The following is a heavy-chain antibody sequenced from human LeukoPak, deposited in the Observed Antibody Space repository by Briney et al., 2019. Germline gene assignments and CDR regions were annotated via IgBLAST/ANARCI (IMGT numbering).Heavy chain of an antibody. CDR2: ISAYNGNT. V-gene: IGHV1-18*01. D-gene: IGHD2-2*01. CDR3: ARGSIVVVPAAMPTSSYYYYGMDV. Sequence: ASVKVSCKASGYTFTSYGISWVRQAPGQGLEWMGWISAYNGNTNYAQKLQGRVTMTTDTSTSTAYMELRSLRSDDTAVYYCARGSIVVVPAAMPTSSYYYYGMDVWGQGTTVTVSS. J-gene: IGHJ6*02. CDR1: GYTFTSYG.